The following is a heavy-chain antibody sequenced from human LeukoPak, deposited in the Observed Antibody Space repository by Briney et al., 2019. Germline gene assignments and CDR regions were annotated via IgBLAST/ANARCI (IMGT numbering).Heavy chain of an antibody. CDR1: GLTFSSYW. CDR3: ARSAVYCSGGSCYFKVPDAFDI. J-gene: IGHJ3*02. D-gene: IGHD2-15*01. V-gene: IGHV3-53*01. Sequence: PGGSLRLSCVASGLTFSSYWMSWVRQAPGKGLEWVSVIYSGGSTYYADSVKGRFTISRDNSKNTLYLQMNSLRAEDTAVYYCARSAVYCSGGSCYFKVPDAFDIWGQGTMVTVSS. CDR2: IYSGGST.